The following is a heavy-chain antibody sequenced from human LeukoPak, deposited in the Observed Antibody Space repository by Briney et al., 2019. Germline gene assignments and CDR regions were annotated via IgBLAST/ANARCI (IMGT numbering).Heavy chain of an antibody. D-gene: IGHD5-18*01. CDR1: GGSFSGYY. CDR3: ARGILGGYSYGLKFDY. CDR2: INHSGST. V-gene: IGHV4-34*01. Sequence: PSETLSLTCAVYGGSFSGYYWSWIRQPPGKGLEWIGEINHSGSTNYNPSLKSRVTISVDTSKNQFSLKLSSVTAADTAVYYCARGILGGYSYGLKFDYWGQGTLVTVSS. J-gene: IGHJ4*02.